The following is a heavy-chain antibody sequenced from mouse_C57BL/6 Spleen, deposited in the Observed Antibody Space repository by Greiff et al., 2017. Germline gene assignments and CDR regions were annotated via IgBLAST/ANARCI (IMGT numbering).Heavy chain of an antibody. CDR1: GYTFTSYW. Sequence: QVQLQQPGAELVMPGASVKLSCKASGYTFTSYWMHWVKQRPGQGLEWIGEIDPSVSYTNYNQKFNGKSTLTVYKCSTTAYMQLSSLTSEAAEIYDCACGSYSNSLDYWGQGTTLTVSS. V-gene: IGHV1-69*01. CDR3: ACGSYSNSLDY. CDR2: IDPSVSYT. D-gene: IGHD2-5*01. J-gene: IGHJ2*01.